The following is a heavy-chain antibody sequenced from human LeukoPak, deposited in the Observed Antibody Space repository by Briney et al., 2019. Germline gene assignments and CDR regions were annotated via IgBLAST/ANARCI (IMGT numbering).Heavy chain of an antibody. D-gene: IGHD1-14*01. J-gene: IGHJ4*02. CDR1: GFTFSSYA. V-gene: IGHV3-30-3*01. Sequence: GRSLRLSCAASGFTFSSYAMHWVRQAPGKGLEWVAVISYDGGNKYYADSVKGRFTISRDNSKNTLYLQMNSLRAEDTAVYYCASEADHYYFDYWGQGTLVTVSS. CDR2: ISYDGGNK. CDR3: ASEADHYYFDY.